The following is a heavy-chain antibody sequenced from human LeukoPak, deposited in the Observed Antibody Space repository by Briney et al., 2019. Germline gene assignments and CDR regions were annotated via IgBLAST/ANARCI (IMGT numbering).Heavy chain of an antibody. Sequence: GGSLRLSCAASGFTFDDYGMSWVRQAPGKGLEWVSGINWNGGSTGYADSVKGRFTISRDNSKNTLYLQMNSLRAEDTAVYYCAKGERVATGPPFDYWGQGTLVTVSS. CDR2: INWNGGST. J-gene: IGHJ4*02. V-gene: IGHV3-20*04. CDR1: GFTFDDYG. D-gene: IGHD5-12*01. CDR3: AKGERVATGPPFDY.